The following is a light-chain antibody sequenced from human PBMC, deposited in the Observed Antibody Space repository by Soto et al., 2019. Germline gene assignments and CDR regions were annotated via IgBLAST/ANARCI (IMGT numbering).Light chain of an antibody. Sequence: EIVLTQSPGTLSLAPEERATLSCRASQSVSSNYVDWYQQKPGQAPRLLIYAASSRATGIPDRFSGSGSGTDFTLTISRLEPEDFAVYYCHRYGSAPHTFGQGTKLEIK. CDR2: AAS. V-gene: IGKV3-20*01. CDR3: HRYGSAPHT. CDR1: QSVSSNY. J-gene: IGKJ2*01.